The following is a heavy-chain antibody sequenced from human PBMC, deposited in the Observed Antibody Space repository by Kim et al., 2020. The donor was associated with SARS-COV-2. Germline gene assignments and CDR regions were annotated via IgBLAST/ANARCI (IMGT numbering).Heavy chain of an antibody. V-gene: IGHV4-4*02. Sequence: SETLSLTCAVSGGSISSSNWWSWVRQPPGKGLEWIGEIYHSGSTNYNPSLKSRVTISVDKSKNQFSLKLSSVTAADTAVYYCASLNYYDSSGPPRAYWGQGTLVTVSS. CDR3: ASLNYYDSSGPPRAY. CDR2: IYHSGST. D-gene: IGHD3-22*01. J-gene: IGHJ4*02. CDR1: GGSISSSNW.